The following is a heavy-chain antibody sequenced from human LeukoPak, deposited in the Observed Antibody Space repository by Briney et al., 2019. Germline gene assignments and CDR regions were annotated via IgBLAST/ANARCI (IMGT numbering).Heavy chain of an antibody. CDR1: GFTFSDYY. V-gene: IGHV3-11*04. CDR3: ASLVSWFGELYFDY. Sequence: GGSLRLSCAASGFTFSDYYMSWIRQAPGKGLERVSYISSSGSTIYYADSVKGRFTISRDNAKNSLYLQMNSLRAEDTAVYYCASLVSWFGELYFDYWGQGTLVTVSS. J-gene: IGHJ4*02. CDR2: ISSSGSTI. D-gene: IGHD3-10*01.